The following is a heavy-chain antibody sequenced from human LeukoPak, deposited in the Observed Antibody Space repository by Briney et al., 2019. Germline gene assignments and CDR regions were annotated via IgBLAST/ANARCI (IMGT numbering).Heavy chain of an antibody. CDR1: GFTFSRYW. D-gene: IGHD2-8*02. J-gene: IGHJ4*02. Sequence: GGSLRLSCAASGFTFSRYWMHWVRQTPGKGLVWVSRINSGGSSTSYADSVKGRFTISRDNAKNSLYLQMNSLRAEDTAVYYCARTIYWFDYWGQGTLVTVSS. CDR2: INSGGSST. CDR3: ARTIYWFDY. V-gene: IGHV3-74*01.